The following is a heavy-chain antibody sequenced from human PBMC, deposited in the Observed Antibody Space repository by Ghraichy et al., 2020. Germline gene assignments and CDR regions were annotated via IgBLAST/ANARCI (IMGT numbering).Heavy chain of an antibody. CDR2: ISGSGGST. CDR1: GFTFSSYA. J-gene: IGHJ4*02. D-gene: IGHD1-14*01. CDR3: AKDPAPTPVPARFYFDY. Sequence: GESLNISCAASGFTFSSYAMSWVRQAPGKGLEWVSAISGSGGSTYYADSVKGRFTISRDNSKNTLYLQMNSLRAEDTAVYYCAKDPAPTPVPARFYFDYWGQGTLVTVSS. V-gene: IGHV3-23*01.